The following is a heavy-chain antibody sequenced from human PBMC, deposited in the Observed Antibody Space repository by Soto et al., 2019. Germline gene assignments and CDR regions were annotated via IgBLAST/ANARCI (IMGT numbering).Heavy chain of an antibody. CDR1: GFTFDDYA. J-gene: IGHJ3*02. V-gene: IGHV3-9*01. D-gene: IGHD3-9*01. CDR2: ISWNSGSI. Sequence: EVQLVESGGGLVQPGRSLRLSCAASGFTFDDYAMHWVRQAPGKGLEWVSGISWNSGSIGYADSVKGRFTISRDNAKNSLYLQMISLRAEDTALYYCAKGLTIYFDQRDDAFDIWGQGTMVTVSS. CDR3: AKGLTIYFDQRDDAFDI.